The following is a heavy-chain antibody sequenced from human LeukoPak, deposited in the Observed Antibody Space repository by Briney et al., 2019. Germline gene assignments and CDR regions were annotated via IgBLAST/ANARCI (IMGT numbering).Heavy chain of an antibody. V-gene: IGHV3-23*01. CDR1: EFIFSSYV. Sequence: GESLRLSCAASEFIFSSYVMSWVRQAPGKGLEWVSSISGSGDITYYADSVKGRFTISRDNSKNTLFLQMNSLRAEDTAVYYCARVAGSGQGHFDYWGQGTLVTVSS. J-gene: IGHJ4*02. CDR3: ARVAGSGQGHFDY. CDR2: ISGSGDIT. D-gene: IGHD3-10*01.